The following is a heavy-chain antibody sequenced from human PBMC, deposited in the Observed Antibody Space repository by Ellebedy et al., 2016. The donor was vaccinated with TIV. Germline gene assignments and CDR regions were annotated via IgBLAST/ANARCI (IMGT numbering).Heavy chain of an antibody. CDR3: ARFYGSGSYYTLYYYYGMDV. CDR1: GGSFSGYY. V-gene: IGHV4-34*01. Sequence: SETLSLXCAVYGGSFSGYYWSWIRQPPGKGLEWIGEINHSGSTNYNPSLKSRVTISVDTSKNQFSLKLSSVTAADTAVYYCARFYGSGSYYTLYYYYGMDVWGQGTTVTVSS. CDR2: INHSGST. J-gene: IGHJ6*02. D-gene: IGHD3-10*01.